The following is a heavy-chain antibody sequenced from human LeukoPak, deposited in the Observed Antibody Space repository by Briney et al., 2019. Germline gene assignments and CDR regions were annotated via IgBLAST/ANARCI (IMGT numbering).Heavy chain of an antibody. D-gene: IGHD5-18*01. CDR3: ARAFPQHTTMVDLDN. V-gene: IGHV3-74*01. J-gene: IGHJ4*02. Sequence: PGGSLRLSCAASGFTFSSYWMHWVRQAPGKGLMWVSRINSDGSSTSYVDSVKGRFTISRDNAKSTLCLQMNSLRVEDTAVYYCARAFPQHTTMVDLDNWGQGTLVTVSS. CDR1: GFTFSSYW. CDR2: INSDGSST.